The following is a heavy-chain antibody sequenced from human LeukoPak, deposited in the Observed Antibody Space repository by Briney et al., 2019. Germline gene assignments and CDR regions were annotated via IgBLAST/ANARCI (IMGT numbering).Heavy chain of an antibody. CDR1: GFTFSSYG. CDR2: ISGSGGST. Sequence: GGSLRLSCAASGFTFSSYGMSWVRQAPGKGLEWVSAISGSGGSTYYADSVKGRFTISRDNAKNSLYLQMNSLRAEDTAVYYCARDDAFDIWGQGTMVTVSS. J-gene: IGHJ3*02. V-gene: IGHV3-23*01. CDR3: ARDDAFDI.